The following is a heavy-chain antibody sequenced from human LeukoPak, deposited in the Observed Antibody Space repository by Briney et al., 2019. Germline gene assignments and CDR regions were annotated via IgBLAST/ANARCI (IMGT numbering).Heavy chain of an antibody. CDR3: AKDSAGYSSSWYVIESNWFDP. CDR1: GFTFSSYA. D-gene: IGHD6-13*01. V-gene: IGHV3-23*01. Sequence: GGSLRLSCAASGFTFSSYAMSWVRQAPGKGLEWVSAISGSGGSTYYADSVKGRFTISRDNSKNTLYLQMNSLRAEDTAVYYCAKDSAGYSSSWYVIESNWFDPWGRGTLVTVSS. J-gene: IGHJ5*02. CDR2: ISGSGGST.